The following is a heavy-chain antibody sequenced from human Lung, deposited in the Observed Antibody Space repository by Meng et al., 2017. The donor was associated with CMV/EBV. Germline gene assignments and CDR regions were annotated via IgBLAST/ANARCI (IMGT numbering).Heavy chain of an antibody. CDR2: INPYNGNT. D-gene: IGHD6-6*01. CDR3: ARGRVSYSSSSSLNY. J-gene: IGHJ4*02. Sequence: QIQQVQSGGEVKRPGASVKVCCKTSGYTFKRYASIGVRQAPGQGLEWMGWINPYNGNTDHAQNLQARLTMTTDTSTSTVYMELGSLRSDDTAVYYCARGRVSYSSSSSLNYWGQGTLVTVSS. CDR1: GYTFKRYA. V-gene: IGHV1-18*01.